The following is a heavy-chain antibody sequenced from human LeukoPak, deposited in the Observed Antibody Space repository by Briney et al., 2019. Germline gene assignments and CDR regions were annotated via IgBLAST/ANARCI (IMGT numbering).Heavy chain of an antibody. CDR2: IRYDGSNK. D-gene: IGHD3-16*02. V-gene: IGHV3-30*02. CDR1: GFTFSSYG. J-gene: IGHJ4*02. Sequence: GGSLRLSCAASGFTFSSYGMHWVRQAPGKGLEWVAFIRYDGSNKYYADSVKGRFTISRDKSKNTLYLQMNSLRAEDTAVYYCAKRGAEVGVTVAPGDYWGQGTLVTVSS. CDR3: AKRGAEVGVTVAPGDY.